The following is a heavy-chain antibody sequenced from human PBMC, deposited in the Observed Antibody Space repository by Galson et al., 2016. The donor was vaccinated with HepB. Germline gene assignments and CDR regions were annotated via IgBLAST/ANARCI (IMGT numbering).Heavy chain of an antibody. D-gene: IGHD2-2*01. Sequence: SLRLSCAASGFTFRDYYMSWIRQAPGKGLEWVSYISSSGSYTTYADSVKGRFTISRDNAKNSLDLQMNSLRVEDTAVYYCAREFSSISCYDFWGQGTLVTVSS. CDR2: ISSSGSYT. CDR1: GFTFRDYY. J-gene: IGHJ4*02. CDR3: AREFSSISCYDF. V-gene: IGHV3-11*06.